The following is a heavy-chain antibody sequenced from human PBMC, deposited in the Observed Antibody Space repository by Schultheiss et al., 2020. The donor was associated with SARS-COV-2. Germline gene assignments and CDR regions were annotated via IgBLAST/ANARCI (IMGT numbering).Heavy chain of an antibody. CDR3: ARAPSSGWPYYYYYMDV. Sequence: SETLSLTCTVSGGSISSYYWSWIRQPAGKGLEWIGRIYTSGSTNYNPSLKSRVTMSVDTSKNQFSLKLSSVTAADTAVYYCARAPSSGWPYYYYYMDVWGKGTTVTVSS. V-gene: IGHV4-4*07. J-gene: IGHJ6*03. CDR1: GGSISSYY. D-gene: IGHD6-19*01. CDR2: IYTSGST.